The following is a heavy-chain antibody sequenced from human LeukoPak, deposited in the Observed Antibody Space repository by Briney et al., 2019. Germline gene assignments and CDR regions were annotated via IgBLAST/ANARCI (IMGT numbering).Heavy chain of an antibody. Sequence: ASVKVSCNVSGYTLTELSMHWVRQAPGKGLEWMGGFDPEDGETIYAQKFQGRVTMTEDTSTDTAYMELSSLRSEDTAVYYCATDQYYDSSGYYGVIAFDNWGQGTMVTVSS. J-gene: IGHJ3*02. CDR2: FDPEDGET. D-gene: IGHD3-22*01. CDR1: GYTLTELS. CDR3: ATDQYYDSSGYYGVIAFDN. V-gene: IGHV1-24*01.